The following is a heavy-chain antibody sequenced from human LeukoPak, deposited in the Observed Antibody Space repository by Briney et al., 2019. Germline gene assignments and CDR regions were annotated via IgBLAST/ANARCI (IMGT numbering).Heavy chain of an antibody. CDR3: ASHLLYYYDSSGGLDY. J-gene: IGHJ4*02. Sequence: ASAKVFCKASGDTFSSFGISWVRQAPGQGLEWMGWISIYNDDTNYAQKFQGRVTMTTDTSTRTAYMELRSLRSDDTAVYYCASHLLYYYDSSGGLDYWGQGTLVTVAS. CDR1: GDTFSSFG. CDR2: ISIYNDDT. V-gene: IGHV1-18*01. D-gene: IGHD3-22*01.